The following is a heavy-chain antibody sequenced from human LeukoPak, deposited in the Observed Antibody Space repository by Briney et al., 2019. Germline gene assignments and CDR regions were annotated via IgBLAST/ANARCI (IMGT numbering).Heavy chain of an antibody. CDR1: GFTFSGYR. V-gene: IGHV3-30-3*01. CDR2: ISSEGNTK. J-gene: IGHJ6*02. CDR3: VALHYSMDV. Sequence: GGSLRLSCAASGFTFSGYRMHWVRQAPGKGLDWVAVISSEGNTKYYADSVTGRFTISRDNSKNILYLQMNSLRVEDTALYYCVALHYSMDVWGQGTTVVVSS. D-gene: IGHD2-2*02.